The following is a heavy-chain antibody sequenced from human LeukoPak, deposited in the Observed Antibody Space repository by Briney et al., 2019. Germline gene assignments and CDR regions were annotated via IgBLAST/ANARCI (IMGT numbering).Heavy chain of an antibody. V-gene: IGHV3-49*04. CDR2: IRSKAYRGTT. Sequence: GGSLRLSCITSGFTFGDHAMSWVRQAPGKGLEWVGFIRSKAYRGTTEYAASVKDRFIISRDDSRSIAYLQMNNLRTEDTALYYCTRGPIQLWIHNAMDVWGQGTMVTVSS. D-gene: IGHD5-18*01. J-gene: IGHJ6*02. CDR3: TRGPIQLWIHNAMDV. CDR1: GFTFGDHA.